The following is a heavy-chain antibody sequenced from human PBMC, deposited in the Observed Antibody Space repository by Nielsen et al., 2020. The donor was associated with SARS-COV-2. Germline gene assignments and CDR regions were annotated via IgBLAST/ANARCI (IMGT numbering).Heavy chain of an antibody. CDR2: IFYRGNT. CDR3: ARLAVYGYPFFDY. V-gene: IGHV4-61*01. Sequence: SETLSLTCIVSGGSISTGSHYWSWIRQPPGKGLEWIGYIFYRGNTNYKPSLKSRVTISVDTSKNQFSLKLSSVTAADTAVYYCARLAVYGYPFFDYWGQGTLVTVSS. J-gene: IGHJ4*02. CDR1: GGSISTGSHY. D-gene: IGHD5-18*01.